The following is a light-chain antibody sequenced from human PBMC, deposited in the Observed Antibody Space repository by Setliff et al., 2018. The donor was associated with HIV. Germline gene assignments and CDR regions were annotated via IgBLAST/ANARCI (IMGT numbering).Light chain of an antibody. CDR3: FLYTSSTPLYV. J-gene: IGLJ1*01. V-gene: IGLV2-14*03. Sequence: QSALTQPASVSGSPGQSITISCTATSSDVGGYNYVSWYQQHPGKAPKLMISAVSNRPSGVSNRFSGSKSGNTASLTISGLQAEDEADYYCFLYTSSTPLYVFGTGTKVTVL. CDR1: SSDVGGYNY. CDR2: AVS.